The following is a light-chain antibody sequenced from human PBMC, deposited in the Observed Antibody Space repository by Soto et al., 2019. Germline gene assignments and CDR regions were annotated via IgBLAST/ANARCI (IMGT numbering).Light chain of an antibody. J-gene: IGLJ2*01. Sequence: QSVLTQPPSVSGAPGQRVTISCTGSSSNIGAGYDVHWYQQLPGTAPKLLIYGNSNRPSGVPDRFSGSKSGTPASLAITGLQAEDEADYFRQVFDSRLRGYGVFGGGTKLTVL. V-gene: IGLV1-40*01. CDR1: SSNIGAGYD. CDR2: GNS. CDR3: QVFDSRLRGYGV.